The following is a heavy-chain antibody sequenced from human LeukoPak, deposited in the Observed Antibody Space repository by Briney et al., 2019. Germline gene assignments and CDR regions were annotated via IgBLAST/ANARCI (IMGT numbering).Heavy chain of an antibody. V-gene: IGHV6-1*01. CDR3: ARSQGSSGDNWFDP. D-gene: IGHD6-6*01. Sequence: SQTLSLTCVISGDSIFSTSAAWNWIRQSPSRGLEWLGRTYHRSQWYNDYAISVKSRITINPDTSKNQFSLQLNSVTPDDTAVYYCARSQGSSGDNWFDPWGQEPWSPSPQ. J-gene: IGHJ5*02. CDR2: TYHRSQWYN. CDR1: GDSIFSTSAA.